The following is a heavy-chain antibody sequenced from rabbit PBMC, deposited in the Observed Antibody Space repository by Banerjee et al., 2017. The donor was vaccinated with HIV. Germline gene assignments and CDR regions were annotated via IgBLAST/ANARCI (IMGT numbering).Heavy chain of an antibody. CDR3: ARDILTGVDHRLDL. J-gene: IGHJ3*01. Sequence: QLKESGGGLVQPGGSLKLSCKASGFDFSGSYWMTWVRQAPGKGPEWIGYIDPIFGSTYYASWVNGRFTISSHNAQNTVCLQMTSLTAADTATYFCARDILTGVDHRLDLWGQGTLVTVS. D-gene: IGHD4-1*01. CDR2: IDPIFGST. V-gene: IGHV1S7*01. CDR1: GFDFSGSYW.